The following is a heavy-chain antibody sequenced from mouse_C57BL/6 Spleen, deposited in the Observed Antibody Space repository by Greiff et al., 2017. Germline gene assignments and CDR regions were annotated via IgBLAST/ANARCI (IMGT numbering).Heavy chain of an antibody. D-gene: IGHD1-1*01. V-gene: IGHV5-16*01. Sequence: DVKLVESEGGLVQPGSSMKLSCTASGFTFSDYYMAWVRQVPEKGLEWVANINYDGSSTYYLDSLKSRFIISRDNAKNILYLQMSSLKSEDTATYYCARGSYGSSYFFYAMDYWGQGTSVTVSS. CDR3: ARGSYGSSYFFYAMDY. CDR2: INYDGSST. CDR1: GFTFSDYY. J-gene: IGHJ4*01.